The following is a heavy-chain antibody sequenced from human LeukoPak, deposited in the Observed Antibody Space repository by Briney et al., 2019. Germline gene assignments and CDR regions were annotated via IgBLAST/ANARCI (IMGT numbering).Heavy chain of an antibody. V-gene: IGHV3-30*18. Sequence: GGSLRLSCAASGFTFSSYEMHWVRQAPGKGLEWVAIISFDGSNKYYADSVKGRFTISRDNSKSTLFLQLNSLRTEDTSVYYCAKGVSFDIWGQGTMVTVSS. CDR3: AKGVSFDI. J-gene: IGHJ3*02. D-gene: IGHD6-13*01. CDR1: GFTFSSYE. CDR2: ISFDGSNK.